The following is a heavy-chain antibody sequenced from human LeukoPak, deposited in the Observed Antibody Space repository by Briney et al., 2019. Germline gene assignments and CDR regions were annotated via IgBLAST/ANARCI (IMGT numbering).Heavy chain of an antibody. CDR2: ISSSSYI. V-gene: IGHV3-21*01. Sequence: GSLRLSCAASGFTFSSYSMNWVRQAPGKGLEWVSSISSSSYIYYADSVKGRFTISRDNAKNSLYLQMNSLRAEDTAVYYCARDTPYYGDYFYYYYYMDVWGKGTTVTVSS. CDR1: GFTFSSYS. CDR3: ARDTPYYGDYFYYYYYMDV. D-gene: IGHD4-17*01. J-gene: IGHJ6*03.